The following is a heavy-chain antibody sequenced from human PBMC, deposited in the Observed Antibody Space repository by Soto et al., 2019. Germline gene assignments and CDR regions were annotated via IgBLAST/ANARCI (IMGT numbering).Heavy chain of an antibody. CDR1: GFTFNIYA. J-gene: IGHJ4*02. D-gene: IGHD3-22*01. CDR3: XXXXYLDHDSRGYLFDN. Sequence: EVQLLESGGDLIQPGGSLRLSCAASGFTFNIYAMTWVRQAPGKGLEWVSAISRYGDITYYADSVEGRFSISRDNSKXXXXXXXXXXXXXXXXXXXXXXXXYLDHDSRGYLFDNWGQGTLVTVSS. V-gene: IGHV3-23*01. CDR2: ISRYGDIT.